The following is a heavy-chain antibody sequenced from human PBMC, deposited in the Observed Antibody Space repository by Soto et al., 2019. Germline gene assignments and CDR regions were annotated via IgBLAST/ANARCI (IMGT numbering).Heavy chain of an antibody. D-gene: IGHD4-17*01. CDR2: ISSNGGST. J-gene: IGHJ3*02. V-gene: IGHV3-64D*08. CDR1: GFTFSSYA. Sequence: GGSLRLSCSASGFTFSSYAMHWVRQAPGKGLEYVSAISSNGGSTYYADSVKGRFTISRDNSKNTLYLQMSSLRAEDTAVYYCVRRLKTTVTTPGAFDIWGQGTMVTVSS. CDR3: VRRLKTTVTTPGAFDI.